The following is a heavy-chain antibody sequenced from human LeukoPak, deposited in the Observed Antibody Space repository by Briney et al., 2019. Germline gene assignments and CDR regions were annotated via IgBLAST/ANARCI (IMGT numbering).Heavy chain of an antibody. Sequence: PGGSLRLSCAASGFTFSSYAMSWVRQAPGKGLEWVSSISLSGNSIYYADSVKGRFTISRDNADNSLYLQMNSLRPEDTAVYYCARERPYYGSRTYSASFDYWGQGTLVTVSS. J-gene: IGHJ4*02. D-gene: IGHD3-10*01. CDR1: GFTFSSYA. V-gene: IGHV3-21*04. CDR2: ISLSGNSI. CDR3: ARERPYYGSRTYSASFDY.